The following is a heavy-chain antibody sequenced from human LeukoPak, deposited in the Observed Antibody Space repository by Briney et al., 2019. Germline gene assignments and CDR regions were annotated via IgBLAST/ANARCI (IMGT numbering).Heavy chain of an antibody. J-gene: IGHJ6*02. V-gene: IGHV4-4*07. CDR3: ARAYCGGDCPRPYYYYGMDV. D-gene: IGHD2-21*02. CDR2: IYTSGST. CDR1: GGSISSYY. Sequence: SETLSLTCTVSGGSISSYYWSWIRQPAGKGLEWIGRIYTSGSTNYNPSLKSRVTMSVDTSKNQFSLKLSSVTAADTAVYYCARAYCGGDCPRPYYYYGMDVWGQGTTVTVSS.